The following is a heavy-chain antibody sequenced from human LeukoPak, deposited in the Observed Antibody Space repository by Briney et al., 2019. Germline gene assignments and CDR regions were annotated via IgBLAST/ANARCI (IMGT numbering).Heavy chain of an antibody. CDR2: INWSGGST. CDR1: GSTFDDHG. V-gene: IGHV3-20*04. D-gene: IGHD6-19*01. Sequence: GGSLRLSCAASGSTFDDHGMSWVRQVPGQGLEWVAGINWSGGSTGYADSVRGRFTISRDNAKNSLFLQMNSLRAEDTALYYCAMGDSSGWYFDYWGQGTLVTVSS. CDR3: AMGDSSGWYFDY. J-gene: IGHJ4*02.